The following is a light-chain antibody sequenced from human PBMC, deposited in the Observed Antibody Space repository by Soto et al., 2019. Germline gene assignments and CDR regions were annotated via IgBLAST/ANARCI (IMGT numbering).Light chain of an antibody. CDR3: QSYDNTLSGHVV. Sequence: QSVLTQPPSVSAAPGQKVSISCSGSSSNVGKNFVSWYQHVPGKAPKLLIYDNQKRPSGVPDRFSGSKSGTSASLAITGLQAEDEADYYCQSYDNTLSGHVVFGGGTKVTVL. J-gene: IGLJ2*01. CDR2: DNQ. V-gene: IGLV1-51*01. CDR1: SSNVGKNF.